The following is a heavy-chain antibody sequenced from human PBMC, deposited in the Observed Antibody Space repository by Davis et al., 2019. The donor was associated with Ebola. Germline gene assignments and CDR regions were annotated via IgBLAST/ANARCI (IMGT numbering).Heavy chain of an antibody. J-gene: IGHJ4*02. CDR1: GFTLSYYD. V-gene: IGHV3-23*01. D-gene: IGHD6-19*01. CDR3: AKDQSYSSGWSFPDY. CDR2: IGRADDT. Sequence: GESLKISCAASGFTLSYYDFHWVRQFPGEGLEWVSAIGRADDTYYADSVKGRFTISRDNSKNTLYLQMNSLRAEDTAVYYCAKDQSYSSGWSFPDYWGQGTLVTVSS.